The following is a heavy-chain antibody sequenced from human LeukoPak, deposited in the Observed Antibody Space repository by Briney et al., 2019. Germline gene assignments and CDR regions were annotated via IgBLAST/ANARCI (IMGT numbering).Heavy chain of an antibody. Sequence: GGSLRLSCAASGFTFSRFAMPWVRQAPGKGLEYVSVISSNGGSAYYANSVKGRFTISRDNSKNTVYLQMGSLRPEDMAVYYCARGQSDYSYYYMDVWGKGTTVTVSS. J-gene: IGHJ6*03. CDR3: ARGQSDYSYYYMDV. CDR2: ISSNGGSA. V-gene: IGHV3-64*01. CDR1: GFTFSRFA.